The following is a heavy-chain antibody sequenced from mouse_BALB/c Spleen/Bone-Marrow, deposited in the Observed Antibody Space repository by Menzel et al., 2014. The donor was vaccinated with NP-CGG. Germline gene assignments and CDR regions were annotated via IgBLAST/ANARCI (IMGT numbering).Heavy chain of an antibody. CDR2: IHPNIFFL. Sequence: LQSFWFLFVRSGASVKLSCKASGYTFTNSWMHWANQRPGQGLEWIGEIHPNIFFLIYNEKCKGKATLTVDTSSITTYVTLSSRTSEYSAVYYCSRHHRYDYYFDYWGQGTTLTVSS. J-gene: IGHJ2*01. CDR3: SRHHRYDYYFDY. CDR1: GYTFTNSW. D-gene: IGHD2-14*01. V-gene: IGHV1S130*01.